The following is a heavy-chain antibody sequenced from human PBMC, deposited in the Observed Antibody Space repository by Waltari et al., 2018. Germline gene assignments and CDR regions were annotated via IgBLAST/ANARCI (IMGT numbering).Heavy chain of an antibody. J-gene: IGHJ6*02. Sequence: QVQLVQSGAEVKKPGSSVKVSCKASGGTFSSYAISWVRQAPGQGLEWMGRIIPILGIANYAQKFQGRVTITADKSTSTAYMELSSLRSEDTAVYYCASLPSAMVISPYYYYGMDVWGQGTTVTVSS. CDR2: IIPILGIA. V-gene: IGHV1-69*09. D-gene: IGHD5-18*01. CDR3: ASLPSAMVISPYYYYGMDV. CDR1: GGTFSSYA.